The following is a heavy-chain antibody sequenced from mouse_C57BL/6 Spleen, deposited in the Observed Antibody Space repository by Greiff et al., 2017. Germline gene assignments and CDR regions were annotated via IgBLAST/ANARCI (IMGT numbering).Heavy chain of an antibody. D-gene: IGHD2-5*01. Sequence: VQLKESGPGLVAPSQSLSITCSVSGFSLTSYGVDWVRQPPGKSLEWLGVIWGGGSTNYNSALVSRLIISKDNSKSQVFLKMNRLHTHVTTMYYCSKSNYDYARDYWGQGTSGTVSS. J-gene: IGHJ4*01. CDR1: GFSLTSYG. CDR2: IWGGGST. V-gene: IGHV2-9*01. CDR3: SKSNYDYARDY.